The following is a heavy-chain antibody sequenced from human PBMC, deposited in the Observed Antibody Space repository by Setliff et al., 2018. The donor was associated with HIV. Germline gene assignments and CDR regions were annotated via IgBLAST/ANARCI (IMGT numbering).Heavy chain of an antibody. D-gene: IGHD4-17*01. J-gene: IGHJ3*01. CDR3: ARVQMAYAAFDV. CDR2: IYTSGST. V-gene: IGHV4-61*02. Sequence: SETLSLTCTVSGGSISSGSYYWSWIRQPAGKGLEWIGRIYTSGSTNYNPSLKSRVTISVDTSKHQFSLKLSSVTAADTAVYYCARVQMAYAAFDVWGQGTMVTVSS. CDR1: GGSISSGSYY.